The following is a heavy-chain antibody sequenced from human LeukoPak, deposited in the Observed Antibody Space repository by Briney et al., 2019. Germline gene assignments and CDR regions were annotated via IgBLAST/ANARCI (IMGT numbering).Heavy chain of an antibody. CDR3: AREGYCSGDTCYQDDAFDI. Sequence: PGRSLRLSCAASGFTFSSYWMSWVRQAPGKGLEWVANIKQDGKGKYYVDSVKGRFTISRDNARNSLYLQMNSLRAEDTAVYYCAREGYCSGDTCYQDDAFDIWGQGTMVTVSS. CDR1: GFTFSSYW. CDR2: IKQDGKGK. J-gene: IGHJ3*02. V-gene: IGHV3-7*01. D-gene: IGHD2-15*01.